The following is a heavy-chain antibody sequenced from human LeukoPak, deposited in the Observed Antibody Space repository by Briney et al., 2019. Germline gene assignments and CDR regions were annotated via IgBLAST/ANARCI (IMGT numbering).Heavy chain of an antibody. V-gene: IGHV4-38-2*02. CDR1: GYSISSGYY. CDR3: ARVPSCSGGTCYFRAYFDY. J-gene: IGHJ4*02. Sequence: PSETLSPTCTVSGYSISSGYYWGWIRQSPGKGLEWIGCMYHSGSTYHNPSLKSRVTITVDKPKNQFSLMLTSVIAADTAVYYCARVPSCSGGTCYFRAYFDYWGQGTLVTVSS. CDR2: MYHSGST. D-gene: IGHD2-15*01.